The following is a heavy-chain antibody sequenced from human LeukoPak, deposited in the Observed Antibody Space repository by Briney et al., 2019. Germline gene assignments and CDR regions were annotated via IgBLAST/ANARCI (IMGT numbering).Heavy chain of an antibody. J-gene: IGHJ6*03. CDR3: ARSGAGDNYYYYYMDV. V-gene: IGHV4-39*07. Sequence: SETLSLTCTVSGGSISSSSYYWGWIRQPPGKGLEWIGSIYYSGSTYYNPSLKSRVTISVDTSKNQFSLKLSSVTAADTAVYYCARSGAGDNYYYYYMDVWGKGTTVTVSS. D-gene: IGHD6-13*01. CDR1: GGSISSSSYY. CDR2: IYYSGST.